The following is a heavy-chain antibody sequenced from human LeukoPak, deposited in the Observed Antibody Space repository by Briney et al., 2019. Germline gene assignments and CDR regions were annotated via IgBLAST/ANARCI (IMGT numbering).Heavy chain of an antibody. CDR2: IYYTGST. CDR1: GGSISSSSYY. J-gene: IGHJ4*02. Sequence: SETLSLTCTVSGGSISSSSYYWARVRQPPGKGLEWVGSIYYTGSTYYNPSLQSRVTISADMSKNQFSLKLTSVTAADTAIYYCARHPGDFDYWGQGTLVTVSS. V-gene: IGHV4-39*01. CDR3: ARHPGDFDY.